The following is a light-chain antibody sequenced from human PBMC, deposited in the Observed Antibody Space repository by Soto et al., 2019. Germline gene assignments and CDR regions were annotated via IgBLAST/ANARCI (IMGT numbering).Light chain of an antibody. CDR2: DVT. V-gene: IGLV2-11*01. CDR1: GSDVGGYNY. Sequence: QSALTQPRSVSGSPGQSVTISCTGTGSDVGGYNYVSWYQQYPDKAPKVMIYDVTKRPAGVPDRFSGSKSGNTASLTISGLQADGEAHYYCCSYAGSYTYVFGTGTKVTVL. J-gene: IGLJ1*01. CDR3: CSYAGSYTYV.